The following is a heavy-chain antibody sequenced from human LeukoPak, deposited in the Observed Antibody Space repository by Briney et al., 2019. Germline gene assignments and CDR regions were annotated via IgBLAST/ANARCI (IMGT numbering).Heavy chain of an antibody. CDR3: ARRGDGYIAN. D-gene: IGHD5-24*01. Sequence: ASVNVSCKASGYTFTNYYIHWVRQAPGQGLEWMGIINPGGGSTTYAQKFQGRVTMTRDTSTNTVYMEPSSLRSEDTAVYYCARRGDGYIANWGQGTLVTVSS. CDR2: INPGGGST. CDR1: GYTFTNYY. J-gene: IGHJ4*02. V-gene: IGHV1-46*03.